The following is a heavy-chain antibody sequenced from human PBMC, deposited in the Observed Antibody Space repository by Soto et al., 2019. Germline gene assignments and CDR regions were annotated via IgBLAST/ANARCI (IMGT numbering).Heavy chain of an antibody. CDR2: MYTSGST. D-gene: IGHD3-16*01. V-gene: IGHV4-31*03. Sequence: QVQLQESGPGLVKPSHTLSLTCTVSGDSISSGGYRWSWIRQHPGAGLEWIGFMYTSGSTSYNPSLKSRASLSVDTCTNQFSLNLSAVTAADTAVHYCARWGDTAKVDPWGQGTLVSVSS. CDR3: ARWGDTAKVDP. J-gene: IGHJ5*02. CDR1: GDSISSGGYR.